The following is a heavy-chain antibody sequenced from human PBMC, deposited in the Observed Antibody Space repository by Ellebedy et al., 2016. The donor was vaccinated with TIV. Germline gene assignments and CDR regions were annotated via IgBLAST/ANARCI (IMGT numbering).Heavy chain of an antibody. Sequence: GESLKISXAASGFTFSSYGMHWVRQAPGKGLEWVAVISYDGSNKYYADSVKGRFTISRDNSKNTLYLQMNSLRAEDTAVYYCARSGNDYGGNSGWFDPWGQGTLVTVSS. J-gene: IGHJ5*02. CDR1: GFTFSSYG. CDR3: ARSGNDYGGNSGWFDP. D-gene: IGHD4-23*01. V-gene: IGHV3-30*03. CDR2: ISYDGSNK.